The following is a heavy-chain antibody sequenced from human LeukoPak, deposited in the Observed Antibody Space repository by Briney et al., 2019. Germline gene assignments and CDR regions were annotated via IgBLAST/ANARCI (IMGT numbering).Heavy chain of an antibody. D-gene: IGHD3-3*01. CDR3: ARGRKERVVRQRLYDY. CDR1: GGSFSGYY. V-gene: IGHV4-34*01. CDR2: INHSGST. J-gene: IGHJ4*02. Sequence: SETLSLTCAVYGGSFSGYYWSWLRQPPGKGLEWIGEINHSGSTNYKPSLKSRVTISVDTSKDQFSLKLSSVTAADTAVYYCARGRKERVVRQRLYDYWGQGTLVTVSS.